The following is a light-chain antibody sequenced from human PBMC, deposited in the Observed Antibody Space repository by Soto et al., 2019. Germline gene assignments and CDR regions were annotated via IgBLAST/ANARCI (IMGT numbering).Light chain of an antibody. CDR1: SSDVGGYNY. Sequence: QSVLTQPASVSGSPGQSITISCSGTSSDVGGYNYVSWYQHHPGKAPKVIIYEVGYRPSGVSNRFSGSKSGNTASLTISGLQTEDEADYYCSSYTSTDNPYVFGTGTKLTVL. V-gene: IGLV2-14*01. CDR3: SSYTSTDNPYV. J-gene: IGLJ1*01. CDR2: EVG.